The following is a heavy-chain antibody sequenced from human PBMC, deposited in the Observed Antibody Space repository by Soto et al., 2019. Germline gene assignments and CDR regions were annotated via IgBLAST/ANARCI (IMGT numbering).Heavy chain of an antibody. D-gene: IGHD3-10*01. V-gene: IGHV2-5*02. CDR3: AQRLRVYGLWRERANYCAP. Sequence: QITLKESGPTLVRPTQTLTLTCTFSGFSLSTTGVGVGWSRQPQGKALEWPALIYWDDDKRYSPSLKSRLTITKDTSKNEVILTITNMDPVATDTYYCAQRLRVYGLWRERANYCAPWGQGTLFTVSS. CDR2: IYWDDDK. J-gene: IGHJ5*02. CDR1: GFSLSTTGVG.